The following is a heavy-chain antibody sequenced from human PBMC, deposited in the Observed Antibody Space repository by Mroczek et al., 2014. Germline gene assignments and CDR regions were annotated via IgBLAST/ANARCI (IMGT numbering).Heavy chain of an antibody. CDR2: INPNSGGT. D-gene: IGHD6-19*01. CDR1: GYTFTGYY. CDR3: ARDFRLPIAVAGTGPFGYYYYGMDV. J-gene: IGHJ6*02. Sequence: SGAEVKKPGASVKVSCKASGYTFTGYYMHWVRQAPGQGLEWMGWINPNSGGTNYAQKFQGRVTMTRDTSISTAYMKLSRLRSDDTAVYYCARDFRLPIAVAGTGPFGYYYYGMDVWGQGTHGHRL. V-gene: IGHV1-2*02.